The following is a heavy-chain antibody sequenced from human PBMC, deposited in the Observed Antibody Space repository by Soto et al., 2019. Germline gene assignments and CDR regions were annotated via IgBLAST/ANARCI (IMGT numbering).Heavy chain of an antibody. CDR2: ISADNGNT. Sequence: QVQLLQSGAEVKKPGASVKVSCKASGSTYISYGITWVRQAPGQGLEWIGWISADNGNTHFAQKFRGRVTLGTDTSTNTAYMELRNLTSDDTAVYYCAIALGYYDTSGYYYLPDYWGQGTLVTVSS. V-gene: IGHV1-18*01. J-gene: IGHJ4*02. CDR1: GSTYISYG. CDR3: AIALGYYDTSGYYYLPDY. D-gene: IGHD3-22*01.